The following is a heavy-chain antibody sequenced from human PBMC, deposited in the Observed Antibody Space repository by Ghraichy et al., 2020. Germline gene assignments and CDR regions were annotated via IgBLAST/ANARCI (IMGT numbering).Heavy chain of an antibody. Sequence: GGSLRLSCAASGFTFSSYAMSWVRQAPGKGLEWVSAISGSGGSTYYADSVKGRFTISRDNSKNTLYLQMNSLRAEDTAVYYCAKEGTTMVRGVIHYGMDVWGQGTTVTVSS. CDR3: AKEGTTMVRGVIHYGMDV. V-gene: IGHV3-23*01. D-gene: IGHD3-10*01. J-gene: IGHJ6*02. CDR1: GFTFSSYA. CDR2: ISGSGGST.